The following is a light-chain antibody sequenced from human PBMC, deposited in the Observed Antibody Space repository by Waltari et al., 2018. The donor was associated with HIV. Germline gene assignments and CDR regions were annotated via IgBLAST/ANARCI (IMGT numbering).Light chain of an antibody. CDR3: QQSYSTPWT. J-gene: IGKJ1*01. Sequence: DIQMSQSPSSLSVSVGDRVTITCRASQSISTYLNWYQQKPGKAPKLLIYAASSLQSGVPSRFRGSGSVTDFTLAISSLQPEDFAIYYCQQSYSTPWTFGQGTKVEIK. V-gene: IGKV1-39*01. CDR1: QSISTY. CDR2: AAS.